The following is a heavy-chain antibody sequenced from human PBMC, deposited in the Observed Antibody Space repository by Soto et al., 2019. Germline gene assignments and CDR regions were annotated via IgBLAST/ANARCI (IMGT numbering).Heavy chain of an antibody. J-gene: IGHJ4*02. D-gene: IGHD3-10*01. CDR2: ISGSVGST. CDR3: AKSVPPMVPLDY. CDR1: GFTFSSYA. Sequence: EVQLLESGGGLVQPGGSLRLSCAASGFTFSSYAMSWVRQAPGKGLEWVSAISGSVGSTYYADSVKGRFPMSRDNSKNTLYLQMNRLRAEDTAVYYCAKSVPPMVPLDYWGQGSLVTVSS. V-gene: IGHV3-23*01.